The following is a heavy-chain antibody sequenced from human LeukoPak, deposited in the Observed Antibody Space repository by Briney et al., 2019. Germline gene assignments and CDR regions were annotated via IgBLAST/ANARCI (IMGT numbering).Heavy chain of an antibody. D-gene: IGHD1-26*01. V-gene: IGHV3-20*04. CDR3: AKGDLRWEQLYDAFDV. Sequence: GGSLRLSCAASGFTFDNYGMSWVRQVPGKGLEWVSSINGNGGSTAYADSVKGRFTISRDNAKNSLYLQMNSLRAEDTAVYYCAKGDLRWEQLYDAFDVWGQGTMVTVSS. CDR2: INGNGGST. CDR1: GFTFDNYG. J-gene: IGHJ3*01.